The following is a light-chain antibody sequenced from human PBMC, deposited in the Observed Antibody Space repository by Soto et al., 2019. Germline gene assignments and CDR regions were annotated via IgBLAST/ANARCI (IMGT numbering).Light chain of an antibody. CDR1: HIVSDNY. V-gene: IGKV3-20*01. CDR3: QRYGTSPRT. J-gene: IGKJ1*01. Sequence: EIVLTQSPGTLSLSPGERATLSCRASHIVSDNYLAWYQQKPGQAPRLLIYGSSSRATGIPDRFSGGGSGTDFTLTISRLEPEDFVVYYCQRYGTSPRTFGQGTRVEIK. CDR2: GSS.